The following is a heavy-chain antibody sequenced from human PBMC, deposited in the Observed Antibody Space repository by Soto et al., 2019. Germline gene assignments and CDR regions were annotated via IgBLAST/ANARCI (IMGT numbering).Heavy chain of an antibody. V-gene: IGHV1-18*04. CDR3: AYVGGSATGDNDFDL. D-gene: IGHD1-26*01. J-gene: IGHJ4*02. Sequence: HLVQSGPEVKKPGASVKISCKVSGSTFTSNAIGWVRQAPGQGLEWMGGISTYNEHTESAPRLRYRLTMTTDTSTTTAYMELRNLQSDDTALYYCAYVGGSATGDNDFDLWGQGTPVTISS. CDR2: ISTYNEHT. CDR1: GSTFTSNA.